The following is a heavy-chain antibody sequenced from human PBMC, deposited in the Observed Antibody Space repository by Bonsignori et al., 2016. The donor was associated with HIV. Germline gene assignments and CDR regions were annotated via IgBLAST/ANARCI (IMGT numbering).Heavy chain of an antibody. CDR3: AKLGKSVSYGDYRFPFDI. J-gene: IGHJ3*02. D-gene: IGHD4-17*01. V-gene: IGHV3-23*04. CDR2: ISGSGGSA. CDR1: QFTFGTYA. Sequence: EMQLVESGGALVQTGGSLRLSCVSSQFTFGTYAMSWVRQAPGKGLEWVSAISGSGGSANYADSVKGRFSLSRDNSKNTLYPQMNSLRAEDTAVYYCAKLGKSVSYGDYRFPFDIWG.